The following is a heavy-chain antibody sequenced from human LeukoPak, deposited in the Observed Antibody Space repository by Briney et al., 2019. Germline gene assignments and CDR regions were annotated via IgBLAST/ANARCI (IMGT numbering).Heavy chain of an antibody. CDR2: ISYDGSNK. CDR1: GFTFSSYA. CDR3: ERDPLSYYPKYYFDY. D-gene: IGHD1-26*01. Sequence: GRSLRLSCAASGFTFSSYAMHWVRQAPGKGLEWVAVISYDGSNKYYADSVKGRFTISRDNSKNTLYLQMNSLRAEDTAVYYCERDPLSYYPKYYFDYWGQGTLVTVSS. J-gene: IGHJ4*02. V-gene: IGHV3-30*04.